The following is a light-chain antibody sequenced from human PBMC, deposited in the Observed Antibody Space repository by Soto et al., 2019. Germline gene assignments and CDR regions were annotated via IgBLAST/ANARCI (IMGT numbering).Light chain of an antibody. CDR1: QSVSSSY. CDR3: QQYNHWPLM. V-gene: IGKV3-20*01. J-gene: IGKJ1*01. Sequence: EIWLTQSPGTLSLSPGERATLSCRASQSVSSSYLAWYQQKPGQAPRLLIYGASSRATGIPDRFSGSGSGTDLTITISRMETEDFEVYYCQQYNHWPLMFGQGTKVDIK. CDR2: GAS.